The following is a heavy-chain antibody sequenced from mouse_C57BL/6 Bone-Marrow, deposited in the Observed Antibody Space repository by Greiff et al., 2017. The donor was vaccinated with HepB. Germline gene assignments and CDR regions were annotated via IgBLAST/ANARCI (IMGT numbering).Heavy chain of an antibody. CDR3: ASVITTVVLDY. V-gene: IGHV5-6*01. J-gene: IGHJ2*01. CDR2: ISSGGSYT. Sequence: EVHLVESGGDLVKPGGSLKLSCAASGFTFSSYGMSWVRQTPDKRLEWVATISSGGSYTYYPDSVKGRFTISRDNAKNTLYLQMSSLKSEDTAMYYCASVITTVVLDYWGQGTTLTVSS. CDR1: GFTFSSYG. D-gene: IGHD1-1*01.